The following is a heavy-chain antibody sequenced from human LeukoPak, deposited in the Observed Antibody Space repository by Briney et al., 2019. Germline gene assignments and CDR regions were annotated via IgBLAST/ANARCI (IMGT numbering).Heavy chain of an antibody. Sequence: PSQTLSLTCTVSGGSISSGSYYWSWIRQPAGKGLEWIGRIYTSGSTNYNPSLKSRVTISVDTSKNQFSLKLSSVTAADTAVYYCARDLAAAGTSIDYWGQGTLVTVSS. J-gene: IGHJ4*02. V-gene: IGHV4-61*02. D-gene: IGHD6-13*01. CDR1: GGSISSGSYY. CDR3: ARDLAAAGTSIDY. CDR2: IYTSGST.